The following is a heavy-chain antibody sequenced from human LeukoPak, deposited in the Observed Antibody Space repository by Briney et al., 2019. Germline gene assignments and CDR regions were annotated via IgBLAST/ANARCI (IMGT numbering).Heavy chain of an antibody. CDR3: ARVLFRRDGYNAHY. CDR2: IYPSGGST. D-gene: IGHD5-24*01. Sequence: GASVKVSCKASGYTFTSYYMHWVRQAPGQGLEWMGMIYPSGGSTSYPQKFQGRVTMTRDTSISTAYMELSRLRSDDTAVYYCARVLFRRDGYNAHYWGQGTLVTVSS. CDR1: GYTFTSYY. J-gene: IGHJ4*02. V-gene: IGHV1-46*01.